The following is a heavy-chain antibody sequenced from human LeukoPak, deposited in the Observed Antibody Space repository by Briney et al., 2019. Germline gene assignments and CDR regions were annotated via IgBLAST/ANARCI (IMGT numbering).Heavy chain of an antibody. CDR1: GFTFSDSA. V-gene: IGHV3-23*01. D-gene: IGHD5-24*01. J-gene: IGHJ3*01. CDR2: ISFSGDSI. CDR3: ARDIQLST. Sequence: GGSLRLSCSASGFTFSDSAMTWVRQAPGKGLEWVSLISFSGDSIYYADSVRGRFTVSRDNSKDTLYLQMNSLRAEDTAIYYCARDIQLSTWGLGTMVTVSS.